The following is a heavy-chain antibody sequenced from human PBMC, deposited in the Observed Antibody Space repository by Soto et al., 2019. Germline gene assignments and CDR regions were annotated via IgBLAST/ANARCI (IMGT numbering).Heavy chain of an antibody. CDR3: ARLLGDCVNYYYYYMDV. Sequence: PGESLKISCKCSGYSCISYWIGWVRQIPGKGLEWMGIIYPGDSDTRYSPSFQGQVTISADKSISTAYLQWSSLKASDTAMYYCARLLGDCVNYYYYYMDVWGKGTTVTVSS. V-gene: IGHV5-51*01. CDR1: GYSCISYW. J-gene: IGHJ6*03. D-gene: IGHD2-21*02. CDR2: IYPGDSDT.